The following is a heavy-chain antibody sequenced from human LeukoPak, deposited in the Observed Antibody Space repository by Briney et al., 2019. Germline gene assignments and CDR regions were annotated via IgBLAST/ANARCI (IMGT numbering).Heavy chain of an antibody. CDR2: IYYSGST. CDR3: ARFSSSWYYFDY. CDR1: GGSISSYY. Sequence: SETLSLTCTVSGGSISSYYWSWIRQPPGKGLEWIGYIYYSGSTNYNPSLKSRVTISVDTSKNQFSLKLSSVTAADTAVYYCARFSSSWYYFDYWGQGTLVTVSS. J-gene: IGHJ4*02. D-gene: IGHD6-13*01. V-gene: IGHV4-59*08.